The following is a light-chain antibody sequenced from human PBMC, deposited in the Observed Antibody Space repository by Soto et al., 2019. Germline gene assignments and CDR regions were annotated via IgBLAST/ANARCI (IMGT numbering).Light chain of an antibody. V-gene: IGLV2-14*03. Sequence: QSALTQPASVSGSPGQSITISCTGTSGDIGGYNYVSWYQQHPGKAPKLMIFDVTNRPSGISSRFSGSKSGNTASLTISGLQAEDEADYYCSSYASSSTLAFGGGTQLTVL. CDR3: SSYASSSTLA. CDR1: SGDIGGYNY. J-gene: IGLJ7*01. CDR2: DVT.